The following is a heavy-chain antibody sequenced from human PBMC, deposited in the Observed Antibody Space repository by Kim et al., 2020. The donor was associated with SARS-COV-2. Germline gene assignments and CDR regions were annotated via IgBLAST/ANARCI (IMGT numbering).Heavy chain of an antibody. CDR3: ARHLSARDPFDY. V-gene: IGHV4-59*08. Sequence: SETLSLTCTVSGGSISSYYWSWIRQPPGKGLEWIGYIYYSGSTNYNPSLKSRVTISVDTSKNQFSLKLSSVTAADTAVYYCARHLSARDPFDYWGQGTLVTVSS. CDR1: GGSISSYY. J-gene: IGHJ4*02. D-gene: IGHD6-6*01. CDR2: IYYSGST.